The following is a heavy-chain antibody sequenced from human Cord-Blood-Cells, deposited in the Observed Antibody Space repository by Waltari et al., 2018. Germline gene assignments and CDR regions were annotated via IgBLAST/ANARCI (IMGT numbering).Heavy chain of an antibody. CDR1: GGSFSGYY. D-gene: IGHD2-2*01. CDR3: ARGRGYCSSTSCYFAFDI. V-gene: IGHV4-34*01. CDR2: INHSGSI. Sequence: QVQLQQWGAGLLKPSETLSLTCAVYGGSFSGYYWSWIRQPPGKGLEWIGEINHSGSINYNPSLKSRVTISVDTSKNQFSLKLSSVTAADTAVYYCARGRGYCSSTSCYFAFDIWGQGTMVTVSS. J-gene: IGHJ3*02.